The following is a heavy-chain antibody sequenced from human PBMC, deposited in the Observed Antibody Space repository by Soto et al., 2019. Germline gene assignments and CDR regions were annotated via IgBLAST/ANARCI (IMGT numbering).Heavy chain of an antibody. CDR1: GATLDTFINFG. D-gene: IGHD3-22*01. V-gene: IGHV1-69*12. CDR3: AAGAATKILVVMYDALEI. J-gene: IGHJ3*02. Sequence: QFQLVQSGAEVKKPGSSVKVSCKASGATLDTFINFGITWVRRAPGQGLEWMGGIIPVFGTAHYAQKFQGRRTISADESTRTAKMELRRLRAEDKAVYYSAAGAATKILVVMYDALEIWGQGTKVTVSS. CDR2: IIPVFGTA.